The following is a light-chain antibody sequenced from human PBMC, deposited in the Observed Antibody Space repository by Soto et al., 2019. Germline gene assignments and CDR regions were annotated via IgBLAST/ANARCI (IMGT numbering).Light chain of an antibody. CDR2: EVS. Sequence: QSALTQPASVSGSPGQSITISCTGTSSDVGSYNLVSWYQQHPGKAPKLMIYEVSKRPSGVSNRFSGSKSGNTASLTISGLQAEDEADYYWCSYVFGTGTKLTVL. V-gene: IGLV2-23*02. J-gene: IGLJ1*01. CDR3: CSYV. CDR1: SSDVGSYNL.